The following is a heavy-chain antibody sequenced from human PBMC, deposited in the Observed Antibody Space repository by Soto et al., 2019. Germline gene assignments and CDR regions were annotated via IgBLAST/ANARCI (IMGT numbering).Heavy chain of an antibody. CDR1: GFTFSNYA. CDR2: ISGRSDNT. Sequence: GSLRLSCAASGFTFSNYAMSWVRQAPGKGLEWVSVISGRSDNTYYTDSVKGRFTISRDNSKNTLYLQMNSLRAEDTAVYYCAKFFVAAAGILGSSGYYPFWGQGTLVTVSS. CDR3: AKFFVAAAGILGSSGYYPF. V-gene: IGHV3-23*01. J-gene: IGHJ4*02. D-gene: IGHD3-22*01.